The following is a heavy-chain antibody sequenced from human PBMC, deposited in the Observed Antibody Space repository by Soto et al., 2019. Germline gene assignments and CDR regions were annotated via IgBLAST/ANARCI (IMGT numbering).Heavy chain of an antibody. V-gene: IGHV4-34*01. J-gene: IGHJ5*02. Sequence: SETLSLTCAVYGGSFSGYYWSWIRQPPGKGLEWIGEINHSGSTNYNPSLKSRVTISVDTSKNQFSLKLSSVTAADTAVYYCARGGLRGGATTILKKFDPWGQGTLVTVS. CDR2: INHSGST. CDR3: ARGGLRGGATTILKKFDP. CDR1: GGSFSGYY. D-gene: IGHD1-26*01.